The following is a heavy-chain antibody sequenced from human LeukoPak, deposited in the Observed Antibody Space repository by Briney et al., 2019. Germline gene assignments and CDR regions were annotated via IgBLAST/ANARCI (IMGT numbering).Heavy chain of an antibody. CDR1: GGSISSSSYY. D-gene: IGHD3-3*01. CDR2: IYYSGST. J-gene: IGHJ6*03. V-gene: IGHV4-39*01. Sequence: SETLSLTCTVSGGSISSSSYYWGWIRQPPGKGLEWIGSIYYSGSTYYNPSLKSRVTISVDTSKNQFSLKLSSVTAADTAVYYCASIDFWSGYTRSYYYCMDVWGKGTTVTVSS. CDR3: ASIDFWSGYTRSYYYCMDV.